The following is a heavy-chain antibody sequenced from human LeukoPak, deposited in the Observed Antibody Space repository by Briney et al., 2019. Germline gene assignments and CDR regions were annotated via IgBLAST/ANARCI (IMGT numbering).Heavy chain of an antibody. CDR3: AKPVQQLLLGFGELSV. CDR1: GFSYSTYA. D-gene: IGHD3-10*01. CDR2: ISGSGDNT. V-gene: IGHV3-23*01. J-gene: IGHJ4*02. Sequence: GGSLRLSCAASGFSYSTYAMTWVRQAPGKGLEWVSAISGSGDNTYYADSVKGRFTISRDNSKNTLYLQMNSLRAEDTAVYYCAKPVQQLLLGFGELSVWGQGTLVTVSS.